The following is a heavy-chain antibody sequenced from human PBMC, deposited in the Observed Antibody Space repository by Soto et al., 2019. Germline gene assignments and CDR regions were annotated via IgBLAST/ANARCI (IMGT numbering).Heavy chain of an antibody. J-gene: IGHJ6*02. D-gene: IGHD3-10*01. Sequence: GESLKISCKGSGYSFTSYWITWVRQMPGQGLEWMGKIDPSDSYTNYSPSFQGHVTISADKSLSTAYLQGSGLKASDTAMYYCTMQYYYGSQRYHGLDVWGQGTPVTVSS. V-gene: IGHV5-10-1*01. CDR1: GYSFTSYW. CDR2: IDPSDSYT. CDR3: TMQYYYGSQRYHGLDV.